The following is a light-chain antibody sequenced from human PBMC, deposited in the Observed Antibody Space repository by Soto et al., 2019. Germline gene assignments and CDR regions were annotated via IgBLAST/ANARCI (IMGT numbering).Light chain of an antibody. CDR1: SSDVGGYNY. CDR2: DVS. Sequence: QSVLTQAASASGSPGQSITISCTGTSSDVGGYNYVSWYQQHPGKAPKLLIYDVSDRPSGVSNRFSGSKSGNTASLTISGLQAEDEDDYYCGSYTRSSTLLFGGGTKVTVL. V-gene: IGLV2-14*01. CDR3: GSYTRSSTLL. J-gene: IGLJ2*01.